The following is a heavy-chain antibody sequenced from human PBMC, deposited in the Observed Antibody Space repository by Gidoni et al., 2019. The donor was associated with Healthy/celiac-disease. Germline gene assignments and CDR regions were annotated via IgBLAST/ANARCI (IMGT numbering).Heavy chain of an antibody. V-gene: IGHV4-61*02. Sequence: VQLQESGPGLVKPSQTLSLTCTVSCGSISSGRYYWSWLRQPAGKGLEWIGRIYTSGSTNYNPSLKSRVTISVDTSKNQFSLKLSSVTAADTAVYYCARGDIVVVPAAITYYGMDVWGHGTTVTVSS. D-gene: IGHD2-2*01. CDR3: ARGDIVVVPAAITYYGMDV. CDR2: IYTSGST. CDR1: CGSISSGRYY. J-gene: IGHJ6*02.